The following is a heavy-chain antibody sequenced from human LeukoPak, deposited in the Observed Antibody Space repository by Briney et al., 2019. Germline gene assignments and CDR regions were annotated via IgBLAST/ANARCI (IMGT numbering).Heavy chain of an antibody. V-gene: IGHV3-48*01. J-gene: IGHJ4*02. Sequence: ASVKVSCKASGYTFTSYGISWVRQAPGKGLEWVSYISSSGSAIYYVDSVKGRFTVSRDNAKNSLFLQMNSPRAEDTAVYYCVRVKGSYFDYWGQGALVTVSS. CDR1: GYTFTSYG. D-gene: IGHD2-15*01. CDR2: ISSSGSAI. CDR3: VRVKGSYFDY.